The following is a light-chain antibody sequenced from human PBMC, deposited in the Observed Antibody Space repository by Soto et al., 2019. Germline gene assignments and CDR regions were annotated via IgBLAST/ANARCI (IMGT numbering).Light chain of an antibody. Sequence: DIQMTQSPPTLSASLGDTVTITCRASQSIDTWLAWYQQKPGKAPKVLISDASSLERGVPPRFSGSGSGTEFTLTISSLQPDDFATYYCQQYNSYSPLTFGGGTKVEIK. V-gene: IGKV1-5*01. CDR1: QSIDTW. CDR3: QQYNSYSPLT. CDR2: DAS. J-gene: IGKJ4*01.